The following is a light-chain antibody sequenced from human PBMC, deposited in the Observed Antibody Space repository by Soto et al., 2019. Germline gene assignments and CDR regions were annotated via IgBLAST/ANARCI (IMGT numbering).Light chain of an antibody. J-gene: IGKJ5*01. V-gene: IGKV3-15*01. CDR1: QSVSSN. CDR2: GTS. Sequence: EIVMTQSPATLSVSPGEGATLSCRASQSVSSNLAWYQQKPGQVPRLLIYGTSTRATGIPARFSGSGSGTELTLTISSLQSEDFAVYYCQQYNNWLAITFGQGTRLEIK. CDR3: QQYNNWLAIT.